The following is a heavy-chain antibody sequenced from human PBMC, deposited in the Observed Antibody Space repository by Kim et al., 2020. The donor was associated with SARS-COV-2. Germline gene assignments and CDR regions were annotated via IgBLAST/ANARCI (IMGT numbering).Heavy chain of an antibody. CDR2: IYWDDDK. CDR3: SHMATSDDFWSGYYQNYFDY. Sequence: SGPTLVNPTQTLTLTRTFSGFSLSTSGVGVGWIRQPPGKALEWLALIYWDDDKRYSPSLKSRLTITKDTSKNQVVLTMTNMDPVDTATYYCSHMATSDDFWSGYYQNYFDYWGQGTLVTVSS. D-gene: IGHD3-3*01. CDR1: GFSLSTSGVG. J-gene: IGHJ4*02. V-gene: IGHV2-5*02.